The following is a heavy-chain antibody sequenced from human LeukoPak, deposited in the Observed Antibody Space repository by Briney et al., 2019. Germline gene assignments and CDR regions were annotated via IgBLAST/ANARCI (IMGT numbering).Heavy chain of an antibody. J-gene: IGHJ4*02. Sequence: AGRSLRLSCVVSGLRFRNYGMHWVRQAPGMGLEWVAVIYYDGSNQYYADSVKGRFTVSRDNAKNTLYLQMDSLRAEDTAVYYCATDRNSGKYYDYWGQGTLVTVSS. CDR1: GLRFRNYG. D-gene: IGHD1-26*01. CDR2: IYYDGSNQ. CDR3: ATDRNSGKYYDY. V-gene: IGHV3-33*01.